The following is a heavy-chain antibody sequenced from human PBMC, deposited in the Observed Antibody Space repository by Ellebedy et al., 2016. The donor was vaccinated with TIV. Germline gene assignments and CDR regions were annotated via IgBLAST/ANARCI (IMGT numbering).Heavy chain of an antibody. CDR1: GFTFSRYW. V-gene: IGHV3-30*18. Sequence: GGSLRLSCAASGFTFSRYWMHWVRQAPGKGLEWVAFISYDGREKFYADSVKGRFTISRGNSESTLHVQMSSLRPEDTAVYYCAKEAYDILTGSQMHGMDVWGQGTPVTVSS. J-gene: IGHJ6*02. CDR3: AKEAYDILTGSQMHGMDV. D-gene: IGHD3-9*01. CDR2: ISYDGREK.